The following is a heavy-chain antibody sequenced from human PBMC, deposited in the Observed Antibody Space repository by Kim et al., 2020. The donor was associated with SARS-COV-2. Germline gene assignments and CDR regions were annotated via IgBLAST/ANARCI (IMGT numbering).Heavy chain of an antibody. V-gene: IGHV3-30*01. CDR3: ASLYGSGTY. J-gene: IGHJ4*02. Sequence: NKYYADSVKGRFTISRDNSKNTLYLQMNSLTPEDTAVYYCASLYGSGTYWGQGTLVTVSS. D-gene: IGHD3-10*01. CDR2: NK.